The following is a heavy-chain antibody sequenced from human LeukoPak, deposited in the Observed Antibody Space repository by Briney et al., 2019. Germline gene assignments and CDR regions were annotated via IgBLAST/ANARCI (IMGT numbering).Heavy chain of an antibody. CDR3: ARGHRGGPVGSGSYYFDY. V-gene: IGHV1-8*01. D-gene: IGHD3-10*01. Sequence: ASVKVSCKASGYTFTSYDINWVRQATGQGLEWMGWVNPNSGNTGYAQKFQGRVTMTRNTSISTAYMELSSLRSEDTAVYYCARGHRGGPVGSGSYYFDYWGQGTLVTVSS. J-gene: IGHJ4*02. CDR2: VNPNSGNT. CDR1: GYTFTSYD.